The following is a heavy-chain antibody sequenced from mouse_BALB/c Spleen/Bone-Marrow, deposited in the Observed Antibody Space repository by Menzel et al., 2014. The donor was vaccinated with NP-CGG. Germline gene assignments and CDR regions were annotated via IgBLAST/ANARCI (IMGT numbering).Heavy chain of an antibody. D-gene: IGHD4-1*01. V-gene: IGHV1-69*01. Sequence: LVESGAELVMPGASVKMSCKASGYTFTDYWMHWVKPRPGQGLEWIGAIDTSDSYTSYNQKFKGKATLTVDESSSTAYMQLSSLTSEDSAVYYCARGTGWYFDVWGAGTTVTVSS. CDR2: IDTSDSYT. CDR1: GYTFTDYW. J-gene: IGHJ1*01. CDR3: ARGTGWYFDV.